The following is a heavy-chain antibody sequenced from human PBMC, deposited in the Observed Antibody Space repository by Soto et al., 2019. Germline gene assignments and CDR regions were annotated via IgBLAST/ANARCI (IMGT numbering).Heavy chain of an antibody. CDR1: GDSISNSYYY. Sequence: QVQLQESGPGLVKPSQTLSLTCTVSGDSISNSYYYWNWIRQSPGKGLEWIASIDYSGSTYYNPSLKSRVVISADTSKNLFSLKLRSVTAADTALYFCARDVPYYYGFDVWGQGTTVTVSS. CDR3: ARDVPYYYGFDV. J-gene: IGHJ6*02. CDR2: IDYSGST. V-gene: IGHV4-30-4*01.